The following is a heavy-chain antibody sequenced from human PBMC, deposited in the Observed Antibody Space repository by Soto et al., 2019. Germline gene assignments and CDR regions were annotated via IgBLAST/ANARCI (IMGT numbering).Heavy chain of an antibody. J-gene: IGHJ3*02. D-gene: IGHD2-15*01. CDR2: INPNSGGT. Sequence: ASVKVSCKASGYTFTGYYMHWVRQAPGQGLEWMGWINPNSGGTNYAEKYQGWVTMTRDTSISTAYIELSRRRSDDTAVYYCVRERVGYCSGGSCSDAFDIWGQWTIGTVSS. CDR1: GYTFTGYY. V-gene: IGHV1-2*04. CDR3: VRERVGYCSGGSCSDAFDI.